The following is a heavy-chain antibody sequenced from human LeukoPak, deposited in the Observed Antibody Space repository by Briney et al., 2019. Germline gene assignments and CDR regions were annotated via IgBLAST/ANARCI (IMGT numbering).Heavy chain of an antibody. CDR1: GFIVSGDF. V-gene: IGHV3-53*01. J-gene: IGHJ5*02. CDR2: IYSDGST. D-gene: IGHD3-9*01. Sequence: GGSLRLSCAASGFIVSGDFMSWVRQAPGKGLEWVSVIYSDGSTYYADSVKGRFTISRDNSKNTLYLQMNSLRAEDTAVYYCAKWGPYFDWLLYPGNWFDPWGQGTLVTVSS. CDR3: AKWGPYFDWLLYPGNWFDP.